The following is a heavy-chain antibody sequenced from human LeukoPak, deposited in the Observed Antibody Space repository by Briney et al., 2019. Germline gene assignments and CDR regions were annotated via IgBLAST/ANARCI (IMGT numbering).Heavy chain of an antibody. D-gene: IGHD3-22*01. Sequence: GGSLRLSCVASGFTFSSYSMNWVRQAPGKGLEWISYISGSSSITYYVDSVKGRFTISRDNAKNSLYLQMNSLRVEGTAVYYCARGAYYYEDWGQGTLVTVSS. CDR3: ARGAYYYED. CDR1: GFTFSSYS. V-gene: IGHV3-48*01. J-gene: IGHJ4*02. CDR2: ISGSSSIT.